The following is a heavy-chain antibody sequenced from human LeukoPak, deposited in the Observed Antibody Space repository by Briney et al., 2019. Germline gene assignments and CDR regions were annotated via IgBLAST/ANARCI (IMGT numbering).Heavy chain of an antibody. V-gene: IGHV1-18*01. CDR1: GYTFTSYG. D-gene: IGHD3-10*01. CDR3: ARGPPYGSGSYQSWRDIDIANWFDP. J-gene: IGHJ5*02. Sequence: ASVKVSCKASGYTFTSYGVSWVRQAPGQGLEWWGWISAYNGNTNYAQKLQGRVTMTTDTSTSTAYMELRSLRSDDTAVYYCARGPPYGSGSYQSWRDIDIANWFDPWGQGTLVTVSS. CDR2: ISAYNGNT.